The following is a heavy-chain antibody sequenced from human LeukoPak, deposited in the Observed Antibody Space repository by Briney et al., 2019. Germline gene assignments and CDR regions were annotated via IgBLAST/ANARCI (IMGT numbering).Heavy chain of an antibody. Sequence: GASLRLSCAASGFTFSNYAMSWVRQAPGKGLEWVSAITGSDGNTYYADPVKGRFTISRDNSKNTLCLQMNSLRAEDTAVYYCAHWGDFAVLTGYYVPDFWGQGTLVTVSS. D-gene: IGHD3-9*01. J-gene: IGHJ4*02. CDR2: ITGSDGNT. CDR1: GFTFSNYA. V-gene: IGHV3-23*01. CDR3: AHWGDFAVLTGYYVPDF.